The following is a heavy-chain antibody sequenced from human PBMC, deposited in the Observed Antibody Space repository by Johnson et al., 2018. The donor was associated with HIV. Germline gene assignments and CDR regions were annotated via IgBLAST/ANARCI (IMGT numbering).Heavy chain of an antibody. V-gene: IGHV3-30*02. CDR1: GFTFTSYA. Sequence: QVQLVESGGGVVQPGGSLRLSCAVSGFTFTSYAMHWVRQAPGQGLEWVAFIRYDGSDRYYADSVTGRFTISRDNSKYTLYLQMNSVRAEDTAVYYCARAGITATQLDSLTGYSNDAVDIGGQGTRVTVAA. D-gene: IGHD3-9*01. CDR3: ARAGITATQLDSLTGYSNDAVDI. CDR2: IRYDGSDR. J-gene: IGHJ3*02.